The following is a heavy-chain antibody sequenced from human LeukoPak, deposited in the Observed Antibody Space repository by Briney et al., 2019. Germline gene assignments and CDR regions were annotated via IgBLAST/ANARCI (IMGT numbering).Heavy chain of an antibody. V-gene: IGHV5-51*01. CDR2: IYPGDSDS. Sequence: GESLKISCKGPGYTFTNNWIGWVRQMPGKGLEWMGIIYPGDSDSRYSPSFQGQVTFSADKSISTAYLQWSSLKASDTAMYYCARILGGYSSGWYAFDYWGQGTLVTVSS. J-gene: IGHJ4*02. D-gene: IGHD6-19*01. CDR3: ARILGGYSSGWYAFDY. CDR1: GYTFTNNW.